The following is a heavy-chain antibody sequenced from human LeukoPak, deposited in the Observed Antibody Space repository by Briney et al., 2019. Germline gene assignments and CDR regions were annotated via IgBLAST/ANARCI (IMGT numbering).Heavy chain of an antibody. D-gene: IGHD2-2*01. CDR1: GGSISSGDYY. Sequence: SQTLSLTCTVSGGSISSGDYYWGWIRQPPGKGLEWIVYIYYSGSTYYNPSLKRRVTISVNTSKNQFSLKLSSVTAADTAVYYCLGYCSSTSCSYYDYWGQGTLVTVSS. CDR3: LGYCSSTSCSYYDY. V-gene: IGHV4-30-4*01. CDR2: IYYSGST. J-gene: IGHJ4*02.